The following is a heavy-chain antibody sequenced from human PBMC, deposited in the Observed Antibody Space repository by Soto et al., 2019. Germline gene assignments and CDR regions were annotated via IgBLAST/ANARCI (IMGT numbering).Heavy chain of an antibody. D-gene: IGHD3-16*01. V-gene: IGHV3-21*02. CDR1: DFIFSNYH. CDR3: AGSYGPADS. J-gene: IGHJ5*01. Sequence: EVQLVESGGGLVKPGGSLRLSCAASDFIFSNYHMNWIRQAPGKGLEWVSSISSGGDNVYYTASVYGRFTISRVNAKNSLFLQMNSLRAEDTAVYYCAGSYGPADSWGQGTLVTVSS. CDR2: ISSGGDNV.